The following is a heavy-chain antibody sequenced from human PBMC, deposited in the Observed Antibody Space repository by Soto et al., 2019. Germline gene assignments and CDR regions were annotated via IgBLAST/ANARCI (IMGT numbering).Heavy chain of an antibody. CDR1: GFTVSSNY. J-gene: IGHJ4*01. V-gene: IGHV3-66*01. D-gene: IGHD3-22*01. Sequence: PVGSLRLSCAASGFTVSSNYMTWVRQAPGKGLEWVSLIYSDGSTYYADSVKGRFTISRDSSKNMVYLQMNSLKTEDTGIYYCTTDSYSSIIVVRFDYWGHGTLVTVSS. CDR3: TTDSYSSIIVVRFDY. CDR2: IYSDGST.